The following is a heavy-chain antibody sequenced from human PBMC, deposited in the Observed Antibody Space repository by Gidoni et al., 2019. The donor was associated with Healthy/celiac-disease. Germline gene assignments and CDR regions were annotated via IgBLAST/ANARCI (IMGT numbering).Heavy chain of an antibody. D-gene: IGHD3-9*01. CDR2: IRSKAYGGTT. CDR3: TRNTPNYDILTGYYPNDAFDI. Sequence: EVQLVESGGGLVQPGRSLRLSCTASGFTFGDYAMSWFRQAPGKGLEWVGFIRSKAYGGTTEYAASVKGRFTISRDDSKSIAYLQMNSLKTEDTAVYYCTRNTPNYDILTGYYPNDAFDIWGQGTMVTVSS. V-gene: IGHV3-49*03. J-gene: IGHJ3*02. CDR1: GFTFGDYA.